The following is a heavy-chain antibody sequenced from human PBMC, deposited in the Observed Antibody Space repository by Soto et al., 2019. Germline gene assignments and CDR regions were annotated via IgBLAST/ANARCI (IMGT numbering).Heavy chain of an antibody. CDR1: GDSITASYSN. CDR3: AKLVRDDVRRSDLDH. CDR2: FYYSGTT. Sequence: SETLSLTCTVSGDSITASYSNWAWIRQPPWKGLEWIGTFYYSGTTSQNPPLRSRITISGDTSRNQFSLNLRSVTAADSGVYYCAKLVRDDVRRSDLDHWGQGXLVTVHS. D-gene: IGHD3-10*02. V-gene: IGHV4-39*01. J-gene: IGHJ4*02.